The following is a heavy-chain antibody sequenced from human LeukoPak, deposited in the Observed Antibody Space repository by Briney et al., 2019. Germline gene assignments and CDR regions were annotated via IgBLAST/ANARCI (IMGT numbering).Heavy chain of an antibody. D-gene: IGHD2-2*03. CDR3: ARDGFGSTGYFDL. V-gene: IGHV3-64*01. CDR1: GFSFSSYS. Sequence: PGGSLRLSCAASGFSFSSYSMHWVRQAPGKGLEYVSAITSDGVKTYYANSVKGRFTISRDNSKNTLYLQLGSLRAEDMAVYYCARDGFGSTGYFDLWGRGTLVTVSS. CDR2: ITSDGVKT. J-gene: IGHJ2*01.